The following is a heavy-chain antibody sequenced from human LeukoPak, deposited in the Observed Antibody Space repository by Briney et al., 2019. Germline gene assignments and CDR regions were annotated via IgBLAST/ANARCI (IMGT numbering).Heavy chain of an antibody. Sequence: ASVKVSCKASGYTFTGHYMHWVRQAPGQGLEWMGWINPNSGGTNYAQKFQGRVTMTRDTSISTAYMELSRLRSDDTAVYYCARGAVDYGDKAGAFDIWGQGTMVTVSS. V-gene: IGHV1-2*02. CDR2: INPNSGGT. J-gene: IGHJ3*02. CDR3: ARGAVDYGDKAGAFDI. D-gene: IGHD4-17*01. CDR1: GYTFTGHY.